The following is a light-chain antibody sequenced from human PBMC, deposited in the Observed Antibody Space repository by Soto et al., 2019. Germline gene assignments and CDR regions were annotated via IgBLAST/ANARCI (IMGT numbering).Light chain of an antibody. V-gene: IGLV1-51*01. CDR3: GTWDSDSYV. Sequence: SVLTQPPSVSAAPGQRVSISCSGSSSSIVNNDVCWYQQVPGTAPKVVIYDNNKRPSGIPDRFSASKSGTSATLGISGLQTGDEADYYCGTWDSDSYVFGSGTKLTVL. J-gene: IGLJ1*01. CDR2: DNN. CDR1: SSSIVNND.